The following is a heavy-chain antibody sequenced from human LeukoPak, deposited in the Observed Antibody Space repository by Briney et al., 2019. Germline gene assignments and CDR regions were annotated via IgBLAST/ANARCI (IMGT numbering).Heavy chain of an antibody. CDR1: AFTFSRYA. CDR3: ARSYSTSWYSTDWFDP. V-gene: IGHV3-30*04. CDR2: ISLDGTNR. D-gene: IGHD6-13*01. J-gene: IGHJ5*02. Sequence: GTSLRLSCAASAFTFSRYAMHWVRQAPGKGLEWVAMISLDGTNRNYADSVEGRFTISRDNSMNTLYLQMSSVRPEDTAFYYCARSYSTSWYSTDWFDPWGQGTLVTVSS.